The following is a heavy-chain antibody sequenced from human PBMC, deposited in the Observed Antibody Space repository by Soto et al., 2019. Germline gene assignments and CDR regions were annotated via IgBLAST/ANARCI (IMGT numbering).Heavy chain of an antibody. CDR3: ARVGYYYYMDV. CDR2: IGTAGDT. J-gene: IGHJ6*03. Sequence: PGGSLRLSCAASGFTFSSYDMHWVRQATGKGLEWVSAIGTAGDTYYPGSVKGRFTISRENAENSLYLQMNSLRAGDTAVYYCARVGYYYYMDVWGKGTTVTVSS. V-gene: IGHV3-13*01. CDR1: GFTFSSYD.